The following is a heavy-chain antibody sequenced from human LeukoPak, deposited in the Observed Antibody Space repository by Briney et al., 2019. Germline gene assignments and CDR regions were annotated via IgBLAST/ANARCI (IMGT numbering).Heavy chain of an antibody. CDR3: ARVSDNSWFSIHVPFDI. V-gene: IGHV4-39*02. CDR1: GGSMSSNTHS. J-gene: IGHJ3*02. CDR2: VRYGGST. Sequence: SETLSLTCTVSGGSMSSNTHSWAWIRQPPGKGLEWIGNVRYGGSTYYNPSVNSRISVSADTSKNHFSLNLTSVTAADTAVYYCARVSDNSWFSIHVPFDIWGQGTTGNLSS. D-gene: IGHD6-13*01.